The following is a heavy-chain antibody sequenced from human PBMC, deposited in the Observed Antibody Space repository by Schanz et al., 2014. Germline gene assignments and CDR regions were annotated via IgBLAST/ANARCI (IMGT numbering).Heavy chain of an antibody. CDR3: ARAGYDADNWFDP. V-gene: IGHV3-74*02. J-gene: IGHJ5*02. CDR2: INSVGSNT. Sequence: EVQLVESGGGWVQPGGSLRLSCAASGFTFSSHWMHWVRQDPGKGLVWVARINSVGSNTDYADSVTGRFTISRDNAKNSLFLQMNSLRAEDTAVYYCARAGYDADNWFDPWGQGTLVTVSS. CDR1: GFTFSSHW. D-gene: IGHD2-2*01.